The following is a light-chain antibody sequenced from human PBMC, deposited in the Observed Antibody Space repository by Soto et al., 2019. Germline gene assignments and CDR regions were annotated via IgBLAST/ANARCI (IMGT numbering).Light chain of an antibody. Sequence: QSALTQPASVSASPGQSITISCTGTSSNVGTYDLVSWYQHHPDKAPKLIIYEGTKRPSGISSRFSGSKSGNTASLTISGLQAEDDADYYCRSFAVGAALVFGGGTKLTVL. CDR1: SSNVGTYDL. J-gene: IGLJ2*01. V-gene: IGLV2-23*01. CDR3: RSFAVGAALV. CDR2: EGT.